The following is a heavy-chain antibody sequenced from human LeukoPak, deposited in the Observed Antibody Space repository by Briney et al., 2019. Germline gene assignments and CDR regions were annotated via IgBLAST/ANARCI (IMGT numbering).Heavy chain of an antibody. Sequence: PGGSLRLSCAASGFTVRSIYMSWVRQAPGKGLEWVSVIYSGGSTYYADSVKGRFTISRDNSKNTLYLQMNSLRAEDPAVYYCATQGDDILVGIGMDVWGQGTTVTVSS. CDR1: GFTVRSIY. CDR2: IYSGGST. CDR3: ATQGDDILVGIGMDV. J-gene: IGHJ6*02. V-gene: IGHV3-53*01. D-gene: IGHD3-9*01.